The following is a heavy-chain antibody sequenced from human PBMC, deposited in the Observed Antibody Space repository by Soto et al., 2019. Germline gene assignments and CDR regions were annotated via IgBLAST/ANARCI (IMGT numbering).Heavy chain of an antibody. V-gene: IGHV4-59*12. D-gene: IGHD3-10*01. CDR2: IYYTGST. Sequence: SETLSLTCTVSGGSINGYYWSWIRQPPGEGLEWIGYIYYTGSTHYNPSLKSRVTISVDTSKNQFSLKLSSVTAADTAMYYCARSPMVRGVVYYYMDVWGKGTTVTVSS. J-gene: IGHJ6*03. CDR3: ARSPMVRGVVYYYMDV. CDR1: GGSINGYY.